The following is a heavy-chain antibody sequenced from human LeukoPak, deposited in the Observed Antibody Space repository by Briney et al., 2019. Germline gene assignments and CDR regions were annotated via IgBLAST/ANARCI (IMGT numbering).Heavy chain of an antibody. CDR2: IKQDGSEK. Sequence: GGSLRLSCAASGFTFSSYAMSWVRQAPGKGLEWVANIKQDGSEKYYVDSVKGRFTISRDNAKNSLYLQMNSLRAEDTAVYYCARDRYGDYYYGMDVWGQGTTVTVSS. J-gene: IGHJ6*02. CDR1: GFTFSSYA. D-gene: IGHD4-17*01. V-gene: IGHV3-7*01. CDR3: ARDRYGDYYYGMDV.